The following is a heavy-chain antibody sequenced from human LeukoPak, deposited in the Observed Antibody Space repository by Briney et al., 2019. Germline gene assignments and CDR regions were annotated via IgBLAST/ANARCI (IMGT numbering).Heavy chain of an antibody. CDR3: ARGGTEAGSGDY. CDR1: GYTFTAYY. V-gene: IGHV1-2*06. D-gene: IGHD3-10*01. J-gene: IGHJ4*02. Sequence: GASVKVSCKASGYTFTAYYIHWVRQAPGQGLEWMGRINPNSGGTDFAQKFQGRVTMTRDTSIGTAYMELSRLRSDDTAIYYCARGGTEAGSGDYWGQGTLVTVSP. CDR2: INPNSGGT.